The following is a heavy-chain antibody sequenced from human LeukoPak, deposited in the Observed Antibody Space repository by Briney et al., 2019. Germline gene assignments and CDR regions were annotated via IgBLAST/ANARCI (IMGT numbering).Heavy chain of an antibody. J-gene: IGHJ4*02. CDR2: INHSGST. CDR1: GGSFRGYY. V-gene: IGHV4-34*01. CDR3: ARNYVWGSYRYFSY. Sequence: SETLSLTCAVSGGSFRGYYWSWIRQPPGKGLEWIGEINHSGSTNYNPSLKSRVTISVDTSKNQFSLKLSSVTAADTAEYYCARNYVWGSYRYFSYWGQGTLVTVSS. D-gene: IGHD3-16*02.